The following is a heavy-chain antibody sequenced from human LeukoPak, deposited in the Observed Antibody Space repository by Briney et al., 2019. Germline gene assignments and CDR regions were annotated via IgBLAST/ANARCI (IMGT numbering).Heavy chain of an antibody. CDR3: AKTIGSYPPYYFDY. J-gene: IGHJ4*02. V-gene: IGHV3-30*18. Sequence: PGGSLRLSCAASGFTFSSYGMHWVRQAPGKGLEWVAVISYDGSNKYYADSVKGRFTISRDNPKNTLYLQMNSLRAEDTAVYYCAKTIGSYPPYYFDYWGQGTLVTVSS. CDR2: ISYDGSNK. D-gene: IGHD1-26*01. CDR1: GFTFSSYG.